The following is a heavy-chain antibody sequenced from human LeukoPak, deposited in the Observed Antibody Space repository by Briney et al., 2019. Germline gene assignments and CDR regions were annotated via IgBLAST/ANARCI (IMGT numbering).Heavy chain of an antibody. CDR1: GYIFTTYA. CDR2: INAGNGNT. V-gene: IGHV1-3*01. CDR3: ATTVSAGTYRYFQH. J-gene: IGHJ1*01. Sequence: ASGKVSCKASGYIFTTYAMHWVRQAPGQSLEWMGWINAGNGNTKYLQKFQGRVTITRDTSANIAYMELSSLRSEDTAVYYCATTVSAGTYRYFQHWGQGTLVTVSS. D-gene: IGHD6-13*01.